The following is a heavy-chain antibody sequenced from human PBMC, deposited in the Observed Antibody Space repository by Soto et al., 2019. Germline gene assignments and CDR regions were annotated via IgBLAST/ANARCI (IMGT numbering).Heavy chain of an antibody. J-gene: IGHJ4*02. D-gene: IGHD5-12*01. Sequence: QVQLQESGPGLVKPSRTLSLTCTVSGGSISSGGYYWSWIRQHPGKGLEWIGYIYYSGSTYYNPSLKSRVTISVDTSKNQFSLKLSSVTAADTAVYYCARDVYSGSRVGGYFDYWGQGTLVTVSS. CDR1: GGSISSGGYY. CDR3: ARDVYSGSRVGGYFDY. V-gene: IGHV4-31*03. CDR2: IYYSGST.